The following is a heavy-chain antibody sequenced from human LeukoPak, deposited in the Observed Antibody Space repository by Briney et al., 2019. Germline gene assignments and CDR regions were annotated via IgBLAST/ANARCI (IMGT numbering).Heavy chain of an antibody. CDR1: GFTFSSFS. CDR3: ARQGQWGFFDY. CDR2: ISSSSSYI. V-gene: IGHV3-21*01. D-gene: IGHD2-8*01. J-gene: IGHJ4*02. Sequence: GGSLRLSCAASGFTFSSFSMNWVRQAPGKGLEWVSSISSSSSYIYYADSVKGRFTISRDNAKNSLYLQMNSLRAEDTAVYYCARQGQWGFFDYWGQGTLVTVSS.